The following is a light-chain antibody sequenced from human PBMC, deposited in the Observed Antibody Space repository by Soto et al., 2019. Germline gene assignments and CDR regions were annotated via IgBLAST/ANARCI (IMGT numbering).Light chain of an antibody. CDR3: ISYTSSSTLLYV. Sequence: QSALTQPASVSGAPGQSITISCTGTSSDVGGYNYVSWYQQHPVKAPKLMIYDVSNRPSGVSNRFSGSKSGNTASLTISGLQAEYESYYYCISYTSSSTLLYVFGTGTKLTVL. CDR2: DVS. CDR1: SSDVGGYNY. V-gene: IGLV2-14*01. J-gene: IGLJ1*01.